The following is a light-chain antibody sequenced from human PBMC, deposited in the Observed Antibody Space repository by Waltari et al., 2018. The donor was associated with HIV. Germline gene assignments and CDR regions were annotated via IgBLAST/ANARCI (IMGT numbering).Light chain of an antibody. CDR1: SGDVGGYNF. CDR3: SSYTSSGPRYVL. Sequence: SALTQPASVSGSPGQSITISCSGTSGDVGGYNFVSWYQKHPGKAPKLIIYNVSSRPSGVSIGFSGSRYANPASLTISGLQVEDEADYFCSSYTSSGPRYVLFGGGTRLTVL. J-gene: IGLJ2*01. CDR2: NVS. V-gene: IGLV2-14*03.